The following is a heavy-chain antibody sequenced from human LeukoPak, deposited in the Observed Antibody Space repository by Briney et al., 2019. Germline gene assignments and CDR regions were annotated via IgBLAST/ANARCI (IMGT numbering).Heavy chain of an antibody. V-gene: IGHV3-23*01. CDR1: GFTFSSYA. CDR2: ISGSGGST. Sequence: GGSLRLSCAASGFTFSSYAMSWVRQAPGKGLEWVSAISGSGGSTYYADSVKGRFTISRDNSKNTLYLQMNSLRAEDTAVYYCAKTYYYDSSGYYWFWDYWGQGTLVTVSS. CDR3: AKTYYYDSSGYYWFWDY. J-gene: IGHJ4*02. D-gene: IGHD3-22*01.